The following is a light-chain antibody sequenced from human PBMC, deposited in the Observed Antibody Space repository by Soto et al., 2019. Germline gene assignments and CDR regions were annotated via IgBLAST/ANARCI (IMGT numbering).Light chain of an antibody. V-gene: IGKV3-20*01. Sequence: VLKQSPVALSGSRRGKATLSCRASQSVSSSYLAWYQQKPGQAPRLLIYGASKRATGIPDRFSGSGSGAELAFTIGILEREAFGAYHCQQCDGSPPTFGQGTKVDIK. J-gene: IGKJ1*01. CDR2: GAS. CDR1: QSVSSSY. CDR3: QQCDGSPPT.